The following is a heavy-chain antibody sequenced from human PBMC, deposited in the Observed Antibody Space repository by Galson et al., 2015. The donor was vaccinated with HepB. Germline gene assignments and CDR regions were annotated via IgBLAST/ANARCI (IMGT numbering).Heavy chain of an antibody. D-gene: IGHD3-22*01. V-gene: IGHV1-18*04. CDR1: DYTFNTYG. CDR3: AREGYYDGSGYLYLYYGMDV. J-gene: IGHJ6*02. CDR2: ISPYNGNT. Sequence: SVKVSCKASDYTFNTYGVSWVRQAPGQGLEWVGWISPYNGNTNYGQNFQGRVTMTTDTSTNTAYLELRGLKSDDTAVYYCAREGYYDGSGYLYLYYGMDVWGQGTTVIVSS.